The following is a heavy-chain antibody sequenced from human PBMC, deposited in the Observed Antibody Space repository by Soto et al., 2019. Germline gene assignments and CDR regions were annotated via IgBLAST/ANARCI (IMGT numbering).Heavy chain of an antibody. CDR1: GFTFSDYY. CDR3: ARLHPFYGDYCDY. D-gene: IGHD4-17*01. Sequence: GGSLRLSCAASGFTFSDYYLSWIRQAPGKGLEWVSYISASGSNIYYADSVKGRFTISRDNAKNSLYLQMSSLRAEDTAVYFCARLHPFYGDYCDYWGQGTLVTVSS. CDR2: ISASGSNI. J-gene: IGHJ4*02. V-gene: IGHV3-11*01.